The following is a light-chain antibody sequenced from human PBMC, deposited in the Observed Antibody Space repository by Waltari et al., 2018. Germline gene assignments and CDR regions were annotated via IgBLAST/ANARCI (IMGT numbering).Light chain of an antibody. J-gene: IGKJ1*01. CDR3: QQRSKWPLT. Sequence: EIVLTQSPATLSLSPGERATLSCRASQRVSSYLAWYQQKPGQAPRLLIYDASNRATGIPARFSGSGSGTDFTLTISSLEPEDFAVYYCQQRSKWPLTFGQGTKVEIK. CDR2: DAS. V-gene: IGKV3-11*01. CDR1: QRVSSY.